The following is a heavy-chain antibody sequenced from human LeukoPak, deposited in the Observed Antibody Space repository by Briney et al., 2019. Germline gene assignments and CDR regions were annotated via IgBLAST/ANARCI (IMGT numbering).Heavy chain of an antibody. CDR1: GGSINSYY. V-gene: IGHV4-59*08. CDR2: IYYSGST. CDR3: ARQKPGSYAFDI. J-gene: IGHJ3*02. Sequence: PSETLSLTCSASGGSINSYYWSWIRQPPGKGLEWLGYIYYSGSTNYNPSLKSRVTISVDTSKNQFSLRLSSVTAADTAMYYCARQKPGSYAFDIWGQGTIVTVSS. D-gene: IGHD3-10*01.